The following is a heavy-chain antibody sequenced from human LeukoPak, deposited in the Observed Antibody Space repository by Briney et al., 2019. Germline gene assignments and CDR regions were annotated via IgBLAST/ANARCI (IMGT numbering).Heavy chain of an antibody. CDR2: IHYSGST. CDR1: GGSISSYY. CDR3: ARGFVDSSGWYDYFQH. Sequence: SETLSLTCTVSGGSISSYYWSWIRQPPGKGLEWIGYIHYSGSTNYSPSLRNRVTISVDTSENQFSLRLSSMTAADTAVYFCARGFVDSSGWYDYFQHWGQGTLVTVSS. V-gene: IGHV4-59*01. D-gene: IGHD6-19*01. J-gene: IGHJ1*01.